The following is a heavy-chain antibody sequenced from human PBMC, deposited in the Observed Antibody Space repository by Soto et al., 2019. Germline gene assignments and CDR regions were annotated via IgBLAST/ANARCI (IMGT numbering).Heavy chain of an antibody. CDR2: IKQDGSEK. D-gene: IGHD2-15*01. V-gene: IGHV3-7*01. J-gene: IGHJ6*03. CDR3: ARENDQDIVVVVAATPIPSDGYYYYYYMEV. Sequence: GGSLRLSCAASGFTFSSYWMSWVRQAPGKGLEWVANIKQDGSEKYYVDSVKGRFTISRDNAKNSLYLQMNSLRAEDTAVYYCARENDQDIVVVVAATPIPSDGYYYYYYMEVWGKGTTVTVSS. CDR1: GFTFSSYW.